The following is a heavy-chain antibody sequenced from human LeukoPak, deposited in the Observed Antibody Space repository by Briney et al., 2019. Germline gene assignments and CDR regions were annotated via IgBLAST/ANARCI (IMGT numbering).Heavy chain of an antibody. CDR3: AELGITMIGGV. J-gene: IGHJ6*04. D-gene: IGHD3-10*02. CDR2: ISSSGSTI. V-gene: IGHV3-48*03. Sequence: GGSLRLSCTASGFTFSSYEMNWVRQAPGKGLEWVSYISSSGSTIYYADSVKGRFTISRDSAKNSLYLQMNSLRAEDTAVYYCAELGITMIGGVWGKGTTVTISS. CDR1: GFTFSSYE.